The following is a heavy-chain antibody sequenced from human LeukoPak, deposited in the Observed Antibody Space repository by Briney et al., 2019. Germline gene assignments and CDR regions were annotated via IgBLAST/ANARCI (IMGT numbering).Heavy chain of an antibody. CDR3: ARVYYSNLYYYYYMDV. Sequence: GGSLRLSCAASGFTFSTSWMTWVRQAPGKGLEWVANMNGDGSLNGHVASVKGRFTISRDNAKNSLYLQMNSLRAEDTAVYYCARVYYSNLYYYYYMDVWGKGTTVTVSS. J-gene: IGHJ6*03. CDR2: MNGDGSLN. V-gene: IGHV3-7*01. D-gene: IGHD4-11*01. CDR1: GFTFSTSW.